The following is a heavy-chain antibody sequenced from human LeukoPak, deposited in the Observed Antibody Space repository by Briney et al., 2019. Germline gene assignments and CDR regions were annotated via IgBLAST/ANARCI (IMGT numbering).Heavy chain of an antibody. CDR2: INPNSGGT. J-gene: IGHJ6*03. D-gene: IGHD2-2*01. CDR3: ARGPAATAYYYYYMDV. V-gene: IGHV1-2*02. Sequence: GASVKVSCKASGYTFTGYYMHWVRQAPGQGLEWMGWINPNSGGTNYAQKFQGRVTMTRDTSISTAYMELSRLRSDVTAVYYCARGPAATAYYYYYMDVWGKGTTVTVSS. CDR1: GYTFTGYY.